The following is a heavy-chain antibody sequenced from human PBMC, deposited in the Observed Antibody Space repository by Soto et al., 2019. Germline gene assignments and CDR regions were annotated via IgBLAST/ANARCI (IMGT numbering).Heavy chain of an antibody. CDR2: MKPNSGNT. V-gene: IGHV1-8*02. J-gene: IGHJ3*02. Sequence: ASVKVSCKTSGYPFTSYSICWVRQAPGQVLEWLGWMKPNSGNTGYAQKFLNRLTMTSDTSISTAYMELSSMRSEDTAVYYCARAPRLELYDAFNMWGQGTMVTGSS. CDR3: ARAPRLELYDAFNM. CDR1: GYPFTSYS. D-gene: IGHD1-7*01.